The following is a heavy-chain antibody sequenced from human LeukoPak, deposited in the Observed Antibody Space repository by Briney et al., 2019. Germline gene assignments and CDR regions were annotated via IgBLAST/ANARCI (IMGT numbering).Heavy chain of an antibody. Sequence: GGSLRLSCAASGFTFSSFAMSWVRQAPGKGMEWVSAISGSGGSTYYTDSVKGRFTISRDNSKNTLYLQMNSLRAEDTAVYYCAKGSMRHFDYWGQGTLVTVSS. CDR2: ISGSGGST. J-gene: IGHJ4*02. V-gene: IGHV3-23*01. CDR3: AKGSMRHFDY. CDR1: GFTFSSFA.